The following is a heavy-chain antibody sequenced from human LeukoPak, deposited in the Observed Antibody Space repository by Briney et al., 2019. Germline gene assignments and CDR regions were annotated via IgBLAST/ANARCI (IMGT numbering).Heavy chain of an antibody. D-gene: IGHD3-9*01. CDR2: IYHSGST. CDR1: GYSISSGYY. CDR3: ARDILHYDILTGSGGMGYMDV. V-gene: IGHV4-38-2*02. Sequence: PSETLSLTCAVSGYSISSGYYWGLIRQPPGKGPEWIGSIYHSGSTYYNPSLKSRVTISVDTSKNQFSLKLSSVTAADTAVYYCARDILHYDILTGSGGMGYMDVWGKGTTVTVSS. J-gene: IGHJ6*04.